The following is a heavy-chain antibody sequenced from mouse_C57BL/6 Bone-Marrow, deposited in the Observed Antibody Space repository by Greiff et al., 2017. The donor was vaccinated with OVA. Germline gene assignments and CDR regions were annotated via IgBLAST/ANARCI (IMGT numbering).Heavy chain of an antibody. D-gene: IGHD1-1*01. J-gene: IGHJ4*01. CDR3: ARGGVVAPAMDY. CDR1: GYTFTSYW. Sequence: QVQLQQPGAELVKPGASVKLSCKASGYTFTSYWMHWVKQRPGQGLEWIGMIHPNSGSTNYNEKFKSKATLTVDKSSSTAYMQLRSLTSEDSAVYYCARGGVVAPAMDYWGQGTSVTVSS. V-gene: IGHV1-64*01. CDR2: IHPNSGST.